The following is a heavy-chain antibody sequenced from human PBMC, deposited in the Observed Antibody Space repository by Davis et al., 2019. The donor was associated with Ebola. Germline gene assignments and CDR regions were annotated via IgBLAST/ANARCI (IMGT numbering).Heavy chain of an antibody. V-gene: IGHV4-30-4*01. J-gene: IGHJ6*03. D-gene: IGHD3-16*01. CDR2: IYYSGST. Sequence: SETLSLTCTVSGGSISSGDYYWSWIRQPPGKGLEWIGYIYYSGSTCYNPSLKSRVTISVDTSKNQFSLKLSSVTAADTAVYYCASTVGGRNYYYYYYMDVWGKGTTVTVSS. CDR3: ASTVGGRNYYYYYYMDV. CDR1: GGSISSGDYY.